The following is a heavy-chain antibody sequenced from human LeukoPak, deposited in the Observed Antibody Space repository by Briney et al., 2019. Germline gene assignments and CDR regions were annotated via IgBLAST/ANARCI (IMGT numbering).Heavy chain of an antibody. J-gene: IGHJ4*02. Sequence: GASVKVSCKASGYTFTNYGISWVRQAPGQGLEWMGWISAYNGNTNYAQKLQGRVTMTTDTSTSTAYMELRSLRSDDTAVYYCARDLYSSGWYEGGGYFDYWGQGTLVTVSS. CDR1: GYTFTNYG. D-gene: IGHD6-19*01. CDR2: ISAYNGNT. V-gene: IGHV1-18*01. CDR3: ARDLYSSGWYEGGGYFDY.